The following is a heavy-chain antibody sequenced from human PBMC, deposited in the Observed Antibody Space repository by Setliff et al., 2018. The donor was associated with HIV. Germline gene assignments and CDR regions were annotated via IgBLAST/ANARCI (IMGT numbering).Heavy chain of an antibody. CDR3: ARYYYARRDGYNSYFDY. CDR2: INPLFGTT. J-gene: IGHJ4*02. Sequence: SVKVSCKASGDTFSNYAITWVRQAPGQGLEWMGGINPLFGTTNYAHNFQGRLTITTDQIMTTAYMELSSLRSEDTAVYYCARYYYARRDGYNSYFDYWGQGTLVTVSS. CDR1: GDTFSNYA. D-gene: IGHD3-10*01. V-gene: IGHV1-69*05.